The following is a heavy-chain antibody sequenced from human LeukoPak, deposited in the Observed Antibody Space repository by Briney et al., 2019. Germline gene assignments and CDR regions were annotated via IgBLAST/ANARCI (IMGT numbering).Heavy chain of an antibody. J-gene: IGHJ4*02. Sequence: GGSLRLSCVASGFTLSYYGMHWVRQAPGKGLEWVAVISYDGNDKYYEDSVKGRFTISRDISESTLYLQMNSLRPEDTAVYYCVKPKEYCTGSGCQKYYFGSWGQGTLVTVSS. CDR2: ISYDGNDK. V-gene: IGHV3-30*18. CDR1: GFTLSYYG. D-gene: IGHD2-8*02. CDR3: VKPKEYCTGSGCQKYYFGS.